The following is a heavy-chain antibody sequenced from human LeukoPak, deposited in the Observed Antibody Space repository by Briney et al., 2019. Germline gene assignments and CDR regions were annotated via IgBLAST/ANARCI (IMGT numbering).Heavy chain of an antibody. D-gene: IGHD6-13*01. Sequence: ASVKVSCKASGYSFTSYDINWVRQATGQGLELMGWLNPNSGNTGYAQKVQVRVSMTRYTYISTDYMELSSLSSEDTAVYYCARGAGSSWLYYYYYSYMDVWGKGTTVTVSS. CDR1: GYSFTSYD. J-gene: IGHJ6*03. CDR3: ARGAGSSWLYYYYYSYMDV. CDR2: LNPNSGNT. V-gene: IGHV1-8*01.